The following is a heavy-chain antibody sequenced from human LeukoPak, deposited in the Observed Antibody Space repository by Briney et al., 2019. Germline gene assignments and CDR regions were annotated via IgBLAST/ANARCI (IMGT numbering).Heavy chain of an antibody. V-gene: IGHV4-34*01. CDR2: INHSGST. Sequence: PSETLSLTCAVYGGSFSGYYWSWIRQPPGKGLEWIGEINHSGSTNYSPSLKSRVTISVDTSKNQFSLKLSSVTAADTAVYYCARGSTRSYYYYGMDVWGQGTTVTVSS. CDR3: ARGSTRSYYYYGMDV. CDR1: GGSFSGYY. J-gene: IGHJ6*02. D-gene: IGHD1-14*01.